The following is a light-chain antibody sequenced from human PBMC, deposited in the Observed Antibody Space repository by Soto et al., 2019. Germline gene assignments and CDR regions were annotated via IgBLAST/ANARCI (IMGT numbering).Light chain of an antibody. CDR1: QSISSW. CDR2: KAS. CDR3: QQYNSYSPYT. V-gene: IGKV1-5*03. J-gene: IGKJ2*01. Sequence: DIQMTQSPSTLSASVGDRVTITCRASQSISSWLAWYQQKPGKAPKLLIYKASSLESGVPSRFSGSGSGTEFTLTISRLQPDDFATYYCQQYNSYSPYTFGRGTKLEIK.